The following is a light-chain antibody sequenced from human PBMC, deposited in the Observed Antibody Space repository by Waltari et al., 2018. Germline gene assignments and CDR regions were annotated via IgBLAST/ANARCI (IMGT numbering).Light chain of an antibody. V-gene: IGLV1-47*01. CDR2: TNN. CDR3: ASWDDSLSVLL. Sequence: QSVLTQPPSASGTPGQRVTISCSGSRTNIGSNYVYWYQQLSGMAPKLLIFTNNPRPSGVPARFSGSKSGTSASLASSGLRSEDEGDYYCASWDDSLSVLLFGGGTKLTVL. J-gene: IGLJ3*02. CDR1: RTNIGSNY.